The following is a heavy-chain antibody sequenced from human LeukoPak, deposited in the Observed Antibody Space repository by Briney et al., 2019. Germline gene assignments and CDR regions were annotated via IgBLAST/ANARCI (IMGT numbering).Heavy chain of an antibody. J-gene: IGHJ4*02. D-gene: IGHD6-19*01. Sequence: GRSLRLSCAASGFTFSSYGMHWVRQAPGKGLEWVAVIWYDGSNKYYADSVKGRFTISRDNSKNTLYLQMNSLRAEDTAVYYCARFGSGWHYFDYWGQGTLVTVSS. CDR1: GFTFSSYG. CDR3: ARFGSGWHYFDY. CDR2: IWYDGSNK. V-gene: IGHV3-33*01.